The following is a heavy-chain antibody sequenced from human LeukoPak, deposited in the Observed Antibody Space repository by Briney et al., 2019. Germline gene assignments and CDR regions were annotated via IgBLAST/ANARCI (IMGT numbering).Heavy chain of an antibody. D-gene: IGHD5-12*01. CDR2: IGISSNKI. Sequence: PGRSLRLSCAASGFTLRSYTMNWVRQAPGKGLEWVSSIGISSNKIYYADSVKGRFIISRDNAKNSVYLQMNSLRAEDTAVYYCARDCGYGDHPSWFDPWGQGTQVTVSS. CDR3: ARDCGYGDHPSWFDP. V-gene: IGHV3-21*01. J-gene: IGHJ5*02. CDR1: GFTLRSYT.